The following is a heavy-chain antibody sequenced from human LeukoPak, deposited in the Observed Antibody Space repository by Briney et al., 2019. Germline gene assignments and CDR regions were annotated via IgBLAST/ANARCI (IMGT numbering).Heavy chain of an antibody. J-gene: IGHJ6*02. CDR2: ISWDGGST. V-gene: IGHV3-43D*03. CDR1: GFTFDDYA. CDR3: AKDLSSGSYSQRYYYYGMDV. Sequence: AGGSLRLSCAASGFTFDDYAMHWVRQAPGKGLEWVSLISWDGGSTYYADSVKGRFTISRDNSKNSLYLQMNSLRAEDTALYYCAKDLSSGSYSQRYYYYGMDVWGQGTTVTVSS. D-gene: IGHD3-10*01.